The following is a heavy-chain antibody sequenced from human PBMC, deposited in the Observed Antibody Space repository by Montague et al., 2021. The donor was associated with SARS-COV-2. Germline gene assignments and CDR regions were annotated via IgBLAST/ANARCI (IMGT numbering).Heavy chain of an antibody. J-gene: IGHJ6*02. D-gene: IGHD4-23*01. CDR1: GFTFSNIW. CDR3: AKNGGAHGLDV. Sequence: LSCAASGFTFSNIWMGWVRQAPGKGLEWVANIKPDESEKNYVDSVKGRFSISRDNAKNSLYLQMDNLRAEDTAIYYCAKNGGAHGLDVWGQGTSVSVSS. V-gene: IGHV3-7*01. CDR2: IKPDESEK.